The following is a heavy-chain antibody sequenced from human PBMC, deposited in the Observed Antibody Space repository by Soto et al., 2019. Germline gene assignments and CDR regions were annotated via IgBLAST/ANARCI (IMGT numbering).Heavy chain of an antibody. J-gene: IGHJ6*02. D-gene: IGHD2-2*01. CDR3: AKDPAPIVVVPAAVLADYYYYGMDV. CDR1: GFTFSSYG. CDR2: ISYDGSNK. V-gene: IGHV3-30*18. Sequence: QVQLVESGGGVVQPGRSLRLSCAASGFTFSSYGMHWVRQAPGKGLEWVAVISYDGSNKYYAYSVKGRFTISRDNSKNTLYLQMNSLRAEDTAVYYCAKDPAPIVVVPAAVLADYYYYGMDVWGQGTTVTVSS.